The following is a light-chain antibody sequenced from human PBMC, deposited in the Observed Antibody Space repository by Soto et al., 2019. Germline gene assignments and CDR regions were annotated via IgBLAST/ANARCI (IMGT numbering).Light chain of an antibody. CDR3: MQNNQFPIT. J-gene: IGKJ4*01. Sequence: DIVMTQTPRSLSVTPGQPASSSCKSSQSLRHSDGKTYLSWFLQKPGQPPQLLIYDVSNRFSGVPDRFGGSGSGTDFTLKISRVQTEDVGVYYCMQNNQFPITFGGGTKVEIK. CDR1: QSLRHSDGKTY. CDR2: DVS. V-gene: IGKV2D-29*01.